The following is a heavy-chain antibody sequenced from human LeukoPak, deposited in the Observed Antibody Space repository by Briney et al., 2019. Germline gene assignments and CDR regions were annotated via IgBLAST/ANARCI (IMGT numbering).Heavy chain of an antibody. J-gene: IGHJ4*02. CDR2: INHSGST. CDR1: GGSFSGYY. V-gene: IGHV4-34*01. Sequence: SETLSLTCAVYGGSFSGYYWSWIRQPPGKGLGWIGEINHSGSTNYNPSLKSRVTISVDTSKNQFSLKLSSVTAADTAVYYCAGGASSTSDKTIDYWGQGTLVTVSS. CDR3: AGGASSTSDKTIDY. D-gene: IGHD2-2*01.